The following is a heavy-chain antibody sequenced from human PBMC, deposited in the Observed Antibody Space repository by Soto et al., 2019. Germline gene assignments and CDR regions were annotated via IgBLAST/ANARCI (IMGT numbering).Heavy chain of an antibody. CDR1: GFAFSNYA. Sequence: PGGSLRLSCSASGFAFSNYAMAWVRQAPGQGLEWISSLSGSGGNTYYADSVKGRFTISRDNSKNTLSLHMNSLTAEDTAKYYCAKSRPSVRKPGDYIHNWGQGTLVTVSS. J-gene: IGHJ4*02. CDR2: LSGSGGNT. CDR3: AKSRPSVRKPGDYIHN. D-gene: IGHD3-10*01. V-gene: IGHV3-23*01.